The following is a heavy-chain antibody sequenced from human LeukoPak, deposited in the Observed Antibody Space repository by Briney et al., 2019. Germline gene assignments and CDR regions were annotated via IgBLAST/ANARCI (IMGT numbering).Heavy chain of an antibody. V-gene: IGHV3-53*05. CDR2: IYSGGST. Sequence: PGGSLRLSCAVSGFTVSRNYMSWVRQAPGKGLEWVSVIYSGGSTDYADSVEGRFTISRDNSKNTLYLQMNSLRAEDTAVHYCARDRGYSYGITDYWGQGTLVTVSS. D-gene: IGHD5-18*01. J-gene: IGHJ4*02. CDR1: GFTVSRNY. CDR3: ARDRGYSYGITDY.